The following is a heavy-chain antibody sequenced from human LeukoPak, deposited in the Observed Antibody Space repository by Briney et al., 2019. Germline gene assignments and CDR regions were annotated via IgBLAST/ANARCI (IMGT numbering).Heavy chain of an antibody. CDR2: ISGSGGST. Sequence: GGSLRLSCAASGFTFSSYAMSWVRQAPGKGLEWVSVISGSGGSTYYADSVKGRFTISRDNSKNTLYLQMNSLRAEDTAVYYCARDGQQQLYFDYWGQGTLVTVSS. V-gene: IGHV3-23*01. CDR3: ARDGQQQLYFDY. J-gene: IGHJ4*02. D-gene: IGHD6-13*01. CDR1: GFTFSSYA.